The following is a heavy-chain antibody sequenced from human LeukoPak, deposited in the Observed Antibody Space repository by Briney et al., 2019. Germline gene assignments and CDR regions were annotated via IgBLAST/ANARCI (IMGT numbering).Heavy chain of an antibody. J-gene: IGHJ6*03. CDR3: AREKSGYDWNYYYYMDV. Sequence: GGSLRLSCAPSGFTFSHYWTSWVRQAPGKGLEWVANIKQDGSEKYYVDSVKGRFTISRDNAKNSLYLQMNSLRAEDTAVYYCAREKSGYDWNYYYYMDVWGKGSTVTISS. CDR1: GFTFSHYW. V-gene: IGHV3-7*01. D-gene: IGHD5-12*01. CDR2: IKQDGSEK.